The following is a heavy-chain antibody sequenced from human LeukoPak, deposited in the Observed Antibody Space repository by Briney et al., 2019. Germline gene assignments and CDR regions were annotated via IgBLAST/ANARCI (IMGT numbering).Heavy chain of an antibody. CDR1: GFTFSSYG. J-gene: IGHJ1*01. V-gene: IGHV3-30*02. D-gene: IGHD2-2*01. Sequence: GGSLRLSCAASGFTFSSYGMHWVRQAPGKGLEWVAFIRYDGSNKYYADSVKGRFTISRDNSKNTLYLQMNSLRAEDTAVYYCAKGRVVVPAATTEGQYFQHWGQGTLVTVSS. CDR2: IRYDGSNK. CDR3: AKGRVVVPAATTEGQYFQH.